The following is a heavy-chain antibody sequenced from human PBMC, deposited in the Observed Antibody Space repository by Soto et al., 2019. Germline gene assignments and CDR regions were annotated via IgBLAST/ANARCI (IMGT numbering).Heavy chain of an antibody. D-gene: IGHD2-15*01. CDR2: IYWDDDK. CDR1: GFSLSTSEVG. V-gene: IGHV2-5*02. Sequence: QITLKESGPTLVKATQTLTLTCTFSGFSLSTSEVGMGWIRQPLGKALEGLAVIYWDDDKRYSPSLKTRLTITKDTSKNQVVLTMTNVDPVDTATYYCAHRRSDCTGGSCYRWFDSWGQGTLVTVS. CDR3: AHRRSDCTGGSCYRWFDS. J-gene: IGHJ5*01.